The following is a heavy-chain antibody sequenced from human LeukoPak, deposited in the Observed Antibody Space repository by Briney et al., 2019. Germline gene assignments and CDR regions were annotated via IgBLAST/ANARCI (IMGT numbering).Heavy chain of an antibody. J-gene: IGHJ4*02. CDR3: ARQSRVPHSGSWYTF. CDR1: GGSISSSSYY. CDR2: IYYSGST. Sequence: PSETLSLTCTVSGGSISSSSYYWGWIRQPPGKGLEWIGSIYYSGSTYYNPSLKSRVTISVDTSKNQFSLKLSSVTAADTAVYYCARQSRVPHSGSWYTFWGQGTLVTVSS. V-gene: IGHV4-39*07. D-gene: IGHD6-13*01.